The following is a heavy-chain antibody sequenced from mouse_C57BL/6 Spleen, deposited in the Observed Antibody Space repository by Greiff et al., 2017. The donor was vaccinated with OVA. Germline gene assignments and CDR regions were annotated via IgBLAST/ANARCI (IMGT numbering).Heavy chain of an antibody. CDR2: ISSGGSYT. J-gene: IGHJ2*01. CDR1: GFTFSSYG. V-gene: IGHV5-6*01. Sequence: EVQLMESGGDLVKPGGSLKLSCAASGFTFSSYGMSWVRQTPDKRLEWVATISSGGSYTYYPDSVKGRFTISRDNAKNTLYLQMSSLKSEDTAMYYCARQNEYYFDYWGQGTTLTVSS. CDR3: ARQNEYYFDY.